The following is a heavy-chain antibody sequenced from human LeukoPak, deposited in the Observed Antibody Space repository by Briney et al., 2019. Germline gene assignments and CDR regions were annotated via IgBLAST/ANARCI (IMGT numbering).Heavy chain of an antibody. J-gene: IGHJ3*02. Sequence: ASVKVSCKASGGTFSSYAISWVRQAPGQGLEWMGWMNPNSGNTGYAQKFQGRVTMTRDTSISTAYMELSSLRSEDTAVYYCARGRGCSGGSCYDAFDIWGQGTMVTVSS. CDR3: ARGRGCSGGSCYDAFDI. CDR2: MNPNSGNT. CDR1: GGTFSSYA. V-gene: IGHV1-8*02. D-gene: IGHD2-15*01.